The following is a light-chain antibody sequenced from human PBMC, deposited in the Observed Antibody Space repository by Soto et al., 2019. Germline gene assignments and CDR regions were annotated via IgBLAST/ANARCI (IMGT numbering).Light chain of an antibody. Sequence: EIVMTQSPAYLSVSPGERATLSCRASQSVRSNLAWYQQKPGQGPRLLIYGASTRATSIPARFSGSGSGTEFTLTINSLQSEDFAVYYCQQYNKWPPYTFGQGTKLEF. J-gene: IGKJ2*01. V-gene: IGKV3-15*01. CDR3: QQYNKWPPYT. CDR1: QSVRSN. CDR2: GAS.